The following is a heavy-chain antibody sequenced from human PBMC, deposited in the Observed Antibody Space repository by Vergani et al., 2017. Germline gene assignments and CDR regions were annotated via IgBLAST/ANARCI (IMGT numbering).Heavy chain of an antibody. D-gene: IGHD6-13*01. Sequence: QVQLVQSGAELKKPGASVKVSCKASGYTFTGYYMHWVRQAPGQGLEWMGWINPNSGGTNYAQKFQGRVTMTRDTSISTAYMELSRLRSDDTAVYYCTTDIVLTAAGTYYMDVWGKGTTVTVSS. V-gene: IGHV1-2*02. CDR2: INPNSGGT. J-gene: IGHJ6*03. CDR3: TTDIVLTAAGTYYMDV. CDR1: GYTFTGYY.